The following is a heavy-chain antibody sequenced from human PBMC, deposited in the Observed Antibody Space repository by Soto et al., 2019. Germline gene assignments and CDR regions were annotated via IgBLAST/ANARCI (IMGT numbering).Heavy chain of an antibody. D-gene: IGHD3-10*01. J-gene: IGHJ6*02. V-gene: IGHV3-53*04. CDR3: ARDGPYYYASRMDV. CDR1: GIPVSSNY. CDR2: LHSGGDT. Sequence: EVQLVESGGGLVQPGGSLRLSCVASGIPVSSNYMTWVRQAPGKGLEWVSVLHSGGDTYYANSVKGRFTISRHASTNTLLLQMNSLTAEDTAVYYCARDGPYYYASRMDVWGQGTTVTVSS.